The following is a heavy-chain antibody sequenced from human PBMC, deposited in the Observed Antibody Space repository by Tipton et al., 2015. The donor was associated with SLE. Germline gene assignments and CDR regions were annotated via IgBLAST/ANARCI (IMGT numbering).Heavy chain of an antibody. Sequence: LRLSCAVYGGPFSGYYWSWIRQPPGKGLEWIGEINHSGSTNYNPSLKSRVTISVDTSKNQFSLKLSSVTAADTAVYYCAGVSRDAFEIWGQGTMVTVSS. V-gene: IGHV4-34*01. CDR1: GGPFSGYY. CDR3: AGVSRDAFEI. J-gene: IGHJ3*02. CDR2: INHSGST. D-gene: IGHD5/OR15-5a*01.